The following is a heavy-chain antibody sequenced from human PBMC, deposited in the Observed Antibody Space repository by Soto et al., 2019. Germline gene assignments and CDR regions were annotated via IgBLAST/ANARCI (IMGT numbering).Heavy chain of an antibody. V-gene: IGHV3-15*01. CDR3: TLHIVVVTSVHNYFNH. CDR1: GFTFSNSW. D-gene: IGHD2-21*02. J-gene: IGHJ4*02. Sequence: EVQLVDSGGGMVKPGGSLTLSCAASGFTFSNSWMSWVRQAPGKGLEWVGRIKSKTDGETTDYAAPVKGRFTISRDDSNNTMYLQMNSMQIEDTAVYYCTLHIVVVTSVHNYFNHWGQGTRGTVST. CDR2: IKSKTDGETT.